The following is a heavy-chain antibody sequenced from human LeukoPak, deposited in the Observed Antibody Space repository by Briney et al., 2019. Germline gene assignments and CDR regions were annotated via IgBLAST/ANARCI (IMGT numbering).Heavy chain of an antibody. V-gene: IGHV4-59*01. D-gene: IGHD2-21*02. Sequence: PSETLSLTCTVSGGSINSYYCNWIRQPPGKGLEWIGYIYYSGSTNYNPSLKSRVTISVDTSKNQFSLKLSSVTAADTAVYYCAREAYCGGDCYSGFDYWGQGTLVTVSS. CDR1: GGSINSYY. J-gene: IGHJ4*02. CDR2: IYYSGST. CDR3: AREAYCGGDCYSGFDY.